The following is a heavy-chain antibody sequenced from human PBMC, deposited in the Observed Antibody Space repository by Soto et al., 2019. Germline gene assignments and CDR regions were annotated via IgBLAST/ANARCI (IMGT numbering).Heavy chain of an antibody. V-gene: IGHV3-30-3*01. D-gene: IGHD5-18*01. CDR3: ARGALWLEAYFDY. CDR1: GFTFSGYA. Sequence: PGGSLRLSCAASGFTFSGYAMHWVRQAPGKGLEWVAVISYDGSNKYYADSVKGRFTISRDNSKNALYLQMNSLRAEDTAVYYCARGALWLEAYFDYWGQGTLVTVSS. CDR2: ISYDGSNK. J-gene: IGHJ4*02.